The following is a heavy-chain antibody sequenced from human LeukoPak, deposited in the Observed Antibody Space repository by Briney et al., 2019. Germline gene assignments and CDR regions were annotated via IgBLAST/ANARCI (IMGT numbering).Heavy chain of an antibody. CDR3: ASWLSLDY. J-gene: IGHJ4*02. CDR1: GLTFSSYW. Sequence: GGSLRLFCAASGLTFSSYWMQWVRQAPGKGLVWVSRINSDGSSTSYADSAKGRFTISRDNAKNTLYLQMNSLRDEDTAVYYCASWLSLDYWGQGTLVTVSS. CDR2: INSDGSST. V-gene: IGHV3-74*01. D-gene: IGHD2/OR15-2a*01.